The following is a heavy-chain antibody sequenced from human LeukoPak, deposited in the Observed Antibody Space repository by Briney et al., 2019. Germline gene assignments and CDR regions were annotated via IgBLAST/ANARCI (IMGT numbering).Heavy chain of an antibody. CDR2: MNPNSGNT. Sequence: ASVKVSCKASGYTFTSYDINWVRQATGQGLEWMGWMNPNSGNTGYAQKFQGRVTITRNTSISTAYMELSSLRSEDTAVYYCARGYDFWSGYVVGTYYYYMDVWGKGTTVTVSS. CDR1: GYTFTSYD. V-gene: IGHV1-8*03. J-gene: IGHJ6*03. D-gene: IGHD3-3*01. CDR3: ARGYDFWSGYVVGTYYYYMDV.